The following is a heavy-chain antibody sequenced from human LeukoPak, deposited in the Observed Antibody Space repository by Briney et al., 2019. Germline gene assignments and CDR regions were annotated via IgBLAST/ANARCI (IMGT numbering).Heavy chain of an antibody. V-gene: IGHV4-38-2*01. J-gene: IGHJ4*02. Sequence: SETLSLTCAVSGYSISSGYYWGWIRQPPGKGLEWIGSIYHSGSTYYNPSLKSRVTISVDTSKNQFSLKLSSVTAADTAVYYCARLSEEGYYDFWSGYRRKFDYWGQGTLVTVSP. D-gene: IGHD3-3*01. CDR1: GYSISSGYY. CDR2: IYHSGST. CDR3: ARLSEEGYYDFWSGYRRKFDY.